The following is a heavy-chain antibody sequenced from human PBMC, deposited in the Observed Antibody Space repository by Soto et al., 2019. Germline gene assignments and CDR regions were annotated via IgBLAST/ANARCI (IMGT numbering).Heavy chain of an antibody. CDR3: VKDINMYSEYACPIEF. Sequence: PGGSLRLSCTASGFDFSPFGMHWVRQAAGRGLEWLSVVSFGGNKKNYADSVKGRFTISKDKSQTTVYLEMNSLRPEDTAVYYCVKDINMYSEYACPIEFWGQGTLVTVSS. J-gene: IGHJ4*02. D-gene: IGHD3-10*02. V-gene: IGHV3-30*18. CDR2: VSFGGNKK. CDR1: GFDFSPFG.